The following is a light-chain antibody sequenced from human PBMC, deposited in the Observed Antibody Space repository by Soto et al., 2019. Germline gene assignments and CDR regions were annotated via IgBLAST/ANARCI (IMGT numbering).Light chain of an antibody. Sequence: QSVLTQPPSASGTPGQRVTISCSGSSXNIGSNYVYWYQQLPGTAPKLLIYRNNQRPSGVPDRFSGSRSGTSASLAISGLRSEDEADYYCAAWDDSLSGLYVFGTGTKVTVL. CDR1: SXNIGSNY. CDR3: AAWDDSLSGLYV. CDR2: RNN. J-gene: IGLJ1*01. V-gene: IGLV1-47*01.